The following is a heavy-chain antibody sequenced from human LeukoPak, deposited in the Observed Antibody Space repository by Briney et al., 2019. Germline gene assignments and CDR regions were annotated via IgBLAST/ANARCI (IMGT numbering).Heavy chain of an antibody. D-gene: IGHD3-22*01. CDR3: ASDNYYDSSGYYSPFDY. V-gene: IGHV1-69*04. J-gene: IGHJ4*02. Sequence: SVKVSCKASGGTFSSYAISWVRQAPGQGLEWMGRIIPILGIANYAQKFQGRVTITADKSTSTAYMELSSLRSEDTAVYYCASDNYYDSSGYYSPFDYWGQGTLVTVSS. CDR2: IIPILGIA. CDR1: GGTFSSYA.